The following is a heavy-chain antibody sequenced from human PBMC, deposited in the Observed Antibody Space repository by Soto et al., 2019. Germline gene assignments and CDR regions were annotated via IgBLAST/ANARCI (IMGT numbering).Heavy chain of an antibody. D-gene: IGHD5-12*01. CDR3: ARVVEMATIFDIDF. V-gene: IGHV1-18*04. CDR1: GYTFTSYG. J-gene: IGHJ4*02. CDR2: ISAYNGNT. Sequence: PVEVTCKDSGYTFTSYGIRWVRQAPGQGLEWMGWISAYNGNTNYAQKLQGRVTMTTDTSTSTAYMELRSLRSDDTAVYYCARVVEMATIFDIDFWGQGTLVTVSS.